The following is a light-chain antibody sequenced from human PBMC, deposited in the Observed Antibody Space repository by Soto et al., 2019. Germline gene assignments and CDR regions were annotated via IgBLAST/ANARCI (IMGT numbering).Light chain of an antibody. CDR2: GAS. Sequence: EIVVPQSPATLSVSPGERATLSCRATQSVGSNLALYQQTPGQAPRILIYGASTRETGILARFSCSWAGPGCTRTISSLQSEDFAVDCCQQYNSLPWTFGQGTQVDIK. CDR3: QQYNSLPWT. V-gene: IGKV3-15*01. J-gene: IGKJ1*01. CDR1: QSVGSN.